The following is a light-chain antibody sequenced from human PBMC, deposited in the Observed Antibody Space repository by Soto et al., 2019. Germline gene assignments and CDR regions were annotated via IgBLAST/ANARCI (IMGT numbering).Light chain of an antibody. Sequence: VLTQSPCTLSLSPGERATLSCRASQTVRNNYLAWYQQKPDQAPRLLIDDASSRATGIPDRFSGGGSGTDFTLTISRLEPEDFAVYYCQQFSSYPLTFGGGTKVEIK. CDR2: DAS. CDR3: QQFSSYPLT. J-gene: IGKJ4*01. V-gene: IGKV3-20*01. CDR1: QTVRNNY.